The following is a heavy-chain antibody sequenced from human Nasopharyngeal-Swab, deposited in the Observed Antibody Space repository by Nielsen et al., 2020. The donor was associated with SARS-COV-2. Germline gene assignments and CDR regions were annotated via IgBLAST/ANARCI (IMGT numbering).Heavy chain of an antibody. CDR2: IIPRLEIA. V-gene: IGHV1-69*02. CDR3: ATGPGIAVAGNWFDP. D-gene: IGHD6-19*01. Sequence: SVKVSCKASGDTFSSDIITWVRQAPGQGLEWMGMIIPRLEIAKYAQKFQGRVTISADKVTGTAYMEVTSLTSEDTAMYYCATGPGIAVAGNWFDPWGQGTLVTVSS. J-gene: IGHJ5*02. CDR1: GDTFSSDI.